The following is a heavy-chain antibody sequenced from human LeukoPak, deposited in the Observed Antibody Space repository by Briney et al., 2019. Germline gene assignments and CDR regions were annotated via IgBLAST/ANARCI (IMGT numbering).Heavy chain of an antibody. Sequence: ASVKVSCKASGGTFSSYAISWVRQAPGHGLEWMGGIIPIFGTANYAQKFQGRVTITTDESTSTAYMELSSLRAEDTAVYYCARGWGSNYFDYWGQGTLVTVSS. D-gene: IGHD2-21*01. CDR3: ARGWGSNYFDY. V-gene: IGHV1-69*05. J-gene: IGHJ4*02. CDR2: IIPIFGTA. CDR1: GGTFSSYA.